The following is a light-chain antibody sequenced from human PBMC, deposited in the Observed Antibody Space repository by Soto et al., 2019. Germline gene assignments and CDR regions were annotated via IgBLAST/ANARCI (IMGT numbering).Light chain of an antibody. V-gene: IGKV4-1*01. CDR1: QSVLYSSNNKNY. CDR3: QQYESTPPT. Sequence: DIVMTQSPDSLAVSLGERATINCKSSQSVLYSSNNKNYLAWYQQRPGQPPKLLIYWASTRESGVPDRFSGSGSWTDFTLTITSLQAEDVAVYYCQQYESTPPTFGQRTKLEIK. J-gene: IGKJ2*01. CDR2: WAS.